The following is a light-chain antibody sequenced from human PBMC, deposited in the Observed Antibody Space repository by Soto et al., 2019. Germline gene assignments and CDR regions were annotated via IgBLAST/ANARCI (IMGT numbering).Light chain of an antibody. CDR1: QSVSSK. V-gene: IGKV3D-15*02. Sequence: ELVLQPSSAPGSVSPGESAPSSCWASQSVSSKLAWYQQNPGQAPSLLIYGASTRATGIPARFSGSGSGTDFTLTISRLQPEDFALYDCQQYGNSPLTGGGGTLVDIK. CDR2: GAS. CDR3: QQYGNSPLT. J-gene: IGKJ4*01.